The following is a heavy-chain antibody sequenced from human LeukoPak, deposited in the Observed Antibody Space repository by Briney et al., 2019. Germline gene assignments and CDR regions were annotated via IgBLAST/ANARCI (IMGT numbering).Heavy chain of an antibody. Sequence: PGGSLRLSCAASGFTFSSYSMNWVRQAPGKGLEWVSYISSSSSTIYYADSVKGRFTISRDNAKNSLYLQMNSLRAEDTAVYYCARDSGGDYGDGDFDYWGQGTLVTVSS. CDR2: ISSSSSTI. J-gene: IGHJ4*02. CDR3: ARDSGGDYGDGDFDY. D-gene: IGHD4-17*01. CDR1: GFTFSSYS. V-gene: IGHV3-48*01.